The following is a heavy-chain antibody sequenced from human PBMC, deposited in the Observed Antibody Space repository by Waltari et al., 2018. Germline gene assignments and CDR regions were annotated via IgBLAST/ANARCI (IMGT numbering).Heavy chain of an antibody. CDR1: GDSISSRSYY. J-gene: IGHJ4*02. Sequence: LQLHESGPGLVKASKTLSLTCTVSGDSISSRSYYWGWVSQPPGKGLEWIGNMYYSGSTYYNPSLKSRVTISGDTSKSQFSLKLSSVTAADTSMYYCVRHARTTSGGKHFDHWGQGMLVTVSP. D-gene: IGHD2-15*01. CDR2: MYYSGST. CDR3: VRHARTTSGGKHFDH. V-gene: IGHV4-39*01.